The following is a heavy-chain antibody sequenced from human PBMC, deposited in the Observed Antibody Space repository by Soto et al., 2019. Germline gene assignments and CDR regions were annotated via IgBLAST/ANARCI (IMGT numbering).Heavy chain of an antibody. Sequence: SETLSLTCTVSGGSISSGGYYWSWIRQHPGTGLEWIGHISYSGSTYYNTSLKSRVTISVDTSRNQFSLKLSSVTAADTAVYYCARRYGPGFDYWGQGTLVTVSS. J-gene: IGHJ4*02. D-gene: IGHD4-17*01. CDR3: ARRYGPGFDY. CDR2: ISYSGST. CDR1: GGSISSGGYY. V-gene: IGHV4-31*03.